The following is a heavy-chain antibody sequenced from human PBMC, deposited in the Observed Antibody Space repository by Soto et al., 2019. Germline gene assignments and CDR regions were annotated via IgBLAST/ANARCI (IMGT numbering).Heavy chain of an antibody. J-gene: IGHJ4*02. CDR3: AVSHVLLWFGELPYVDY. V-gene: IGHV3-23*01. Sequence: EWQLLESGGGLVQPGGSLRLSCAASGFTFSSYAMSWVRQAPGKGLEWVSAVSGSGGSTYYADSVKGRFTISRDNSKNTLYLQMNSLRAEDTAVYYCAVSHVLLWFGELPYVDYWGQGTLVTVSS. CDR1: GFTFSSYA. D-gene: IGHD3-10*01. CDR2: VSGSGGST.